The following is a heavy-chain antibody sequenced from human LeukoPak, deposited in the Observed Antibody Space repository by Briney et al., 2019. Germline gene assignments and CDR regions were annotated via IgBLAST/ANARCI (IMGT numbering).Heavy chain of an antibody. Sequence: GGSLRLSCGASGFTFRTYAMSWVRQAPGKGLEWVSGISDGGGRTFYAESVKGRFTVSRDNSKNTLYLQMNSLRAEDTAVYYCARDLGLRYFDWLWQFDYWGQGTLVTVPS. V-gene: IGHV3-23*01. J-gene: IGHJ4*02. D-gene: IGHD3-9*01. CDR2: ISDGGGRT. CDR3: ARDLGLRYFDWLWQFDY. CDR1: GFTFRTYA.